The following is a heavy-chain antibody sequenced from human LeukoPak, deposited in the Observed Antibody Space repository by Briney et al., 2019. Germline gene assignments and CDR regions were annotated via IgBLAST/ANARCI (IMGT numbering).Heavy chain of an antibody. V-gene: IGHV5-10-1*01. CDR1: GYSFTSYW. Sequence: GESLRISCKGSGYSFTSYWISWVRQMPGKGLEWMGRIDPSGSYTNYSPSFQGHVTISADKSISTAYLQWSSLKASDTAMYYCARLAYCGGDCYSSLDYWGQGTLVTVSS. CDR2: IDPSGSYT. CDR3: ARLAYCGGDCYSSLDY. J-gene: IGHJ4*02. D-gene: IGHD2-21*02.